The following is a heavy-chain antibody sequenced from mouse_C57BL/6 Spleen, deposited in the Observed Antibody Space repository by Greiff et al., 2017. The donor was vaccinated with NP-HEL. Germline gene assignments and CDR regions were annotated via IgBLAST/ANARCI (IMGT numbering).Heavy chain of an antibody. CDR3: ARDATYDYDVGAFDY. V-gene: IGHV7-1*01. CDR1: GFTFSDFY. CDR2: SRNKANDYTT. Sequence: EVKLVESGGGLVQSGRSLRLSCATSGFTFSDFYMEWVRQAPGKGLEWIAASRNKANDYTTEYSASVKGRFIVSRDTSQSILYLQMNALRAEDTAIYYCARDATYDYDVGAFDYWGQGTTLTVSS. J-gene: IGHJ2*01. D-gene: IGHD2-4*01.